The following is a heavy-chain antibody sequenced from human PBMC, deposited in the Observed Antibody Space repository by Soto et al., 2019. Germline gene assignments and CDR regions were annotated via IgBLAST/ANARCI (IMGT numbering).Heavy chain of an antibody. CDR1: GGSISSYY. CDR3: ARDGEFMGYNWFDP. J-gene: IGHJ5*02. CDR2: IYYGGST. Sequence: SETLSLTCTVSGGSISSYYWSWIRQPPGKGLEWIGYIYYGGSTNYNPSLKSRVTISVDTSKNQFSLKLSSVTAADTAVYYCARDGEFMGYNWFDPWGQGTLVTVSS. D-gene: IGHD2-21*01. V-gene: IGHV4-59*01.